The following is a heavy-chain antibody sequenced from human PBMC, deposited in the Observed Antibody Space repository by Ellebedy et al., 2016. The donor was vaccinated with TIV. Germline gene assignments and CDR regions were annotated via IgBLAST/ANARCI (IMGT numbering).Heavy chain of an antibody. CDR3: ARDLFGSSWYNYYYYYGMDV. Sequence: SVKVSXXASGCTFSSYAISWVRQAPGQGLEWMGGIIPIFGTANYAQKFQGRVTITADESTSTAYMELSSLRSEDTAVYYCARDLFGSSWYNYYYYYGMDVWGQGTTVTVSS. CDR2: IIPIFGTA. CDR1: GCTFSSYA. V-gene: IGHV1-69*13. D-gene: IGHD6-13*01. J-gene: IGHJ6*02.